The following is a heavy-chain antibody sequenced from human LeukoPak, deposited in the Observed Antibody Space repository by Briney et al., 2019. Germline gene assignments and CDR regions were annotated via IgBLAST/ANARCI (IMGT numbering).Heavy chain of an antibody. CDR2: INWNGGST. D-gene: IGHD3-16*01. J-gene: IGHJ4*02. Sequence: QPGGSLRLSCAASGFSFDDYDMSWVRQAPGKGLEWVSGINWNGGSTGYADSVKGRFTISRDNAKNSLYLQMSSLRAEDTALYYCAREEGGYFDYWGQGTLVTVSS. V-gene: IGHV3-20*04. CDR1: GFSFDDYD. CDR3: AREEGGYFDY.